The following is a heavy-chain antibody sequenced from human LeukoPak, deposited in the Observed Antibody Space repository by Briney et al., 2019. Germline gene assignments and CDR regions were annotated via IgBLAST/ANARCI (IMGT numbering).Heavy chain of an antibody. CDR1: GGSISSGSYY. D-gene: IGHD2-2*01. Sequence: SETLSLTCTVSGGSISSGSYYWSWIRQPAGKGLEWIGRIYTSGSTNYNPSLKSRVTISVDTSKNQFSLKLSSVTAADTAVYYCARTVVVPAAIYYYGMDVWGQGTTVTVSS. V-gene: IGHV4-61*02. CDR3: ARTVVVPAAIYYYGMDV. J-gene: IGHJ6*02. CDR2: IYTSGST.